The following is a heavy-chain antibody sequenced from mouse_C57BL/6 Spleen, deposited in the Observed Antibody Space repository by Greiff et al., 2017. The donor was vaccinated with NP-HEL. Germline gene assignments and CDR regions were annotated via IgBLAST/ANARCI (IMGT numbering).Heavy chain of an antibody. V-gene: IGHV2-3*01. CDR2: IWGDGST. CDR1: GFSLTSYG. J-gene: IGHJ4*01. Sequence: QVQLQQSGPGLVAPSQSLSISCNVSGFSLTSYGVSWVRQPPGKGLEWLGVIWGDGSTNYHSALISRLRISKDNSKSQFFLKLNRLQTDDTATYTCAKPGDYFAMGYWGQGTSVTVAS. CDR3: AKPGDYFAMGY.